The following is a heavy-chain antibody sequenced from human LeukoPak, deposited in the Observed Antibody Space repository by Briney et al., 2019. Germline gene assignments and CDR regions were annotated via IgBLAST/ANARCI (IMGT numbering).Heavy chain of an antibody. J-gene: IGHJ4*02. CDR1: GFTFDDYA. CDR2: ISWNSGSI. V-gene: IGHV3-9*01. Sequence: GGSLRLSCAASGFTFDDYAMHWVRQAPGKGLEWVSGISWNSGSIGYADSVKGRFTISRDNAKNSLYLQMNSLRAEDTALYYCAKDIWGDISGYPSSWGQGTLVTVSS. D-gene: IGHD3-22*01. CDR3: AKDIWGDISGYPSS.